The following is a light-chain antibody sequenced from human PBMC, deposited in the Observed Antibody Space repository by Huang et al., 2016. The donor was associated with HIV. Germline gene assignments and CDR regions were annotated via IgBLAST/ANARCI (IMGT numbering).Light chain of an antibody. V-gene: IGKV4-1*01. CDR3: QQYYSTLT. J-gene: IGKJ4*01. CDR1: QSVLYSSNNKNY. Sequence: DIVMTQSPDSLAVSLGERATINCKSSQSVLYSSNNKNYLAWYQQKPRQPPKLLLYWASTRECGVPVRFSGSGSGTDFTLTISSLQAEDVAVYYCQQYYSTLTFGGGTKVEI. CDR2: WAS.